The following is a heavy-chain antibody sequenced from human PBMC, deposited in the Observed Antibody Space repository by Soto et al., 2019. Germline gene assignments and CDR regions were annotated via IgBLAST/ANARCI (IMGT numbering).Heavy chain of an antibody. D-gene: IGHD6-13*01. V-gene: IGHV3-21*01. CDR1: GXTFSSYR. Sequence: GSLRLSCAASGXTFSSYRMNWVRQAPGKGLEWVSSIISSSSYIYYADSVNRRFTISTDNAKNSLYLQMNSLRAQDTAVYYGATDGAAAGTHLYYYYGMDVWGQGTTVTVSS. J-gene: IGHJ6*02. CDR3: ATDGAAAGTHLYYYYGMDV. CDR2: IISSSSYI.